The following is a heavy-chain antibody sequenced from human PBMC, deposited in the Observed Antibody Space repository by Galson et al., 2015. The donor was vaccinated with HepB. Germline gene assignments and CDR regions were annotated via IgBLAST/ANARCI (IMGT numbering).Heavy chain of an antibody. D-gene: IGHD1-26*01. CDR3: ARLVGATRVFRYYYYGMDV. V-gene: IGHV4-39*01. J-gene: IGHJ6*02. Sequence: LSLTCTVSGGSISSSSYYWGWIRQPPGKGLEWIGSIYYSGSTYYNPSLKSRVTISVDTSKNQFSLKLCSVTAADTAVYYCARLVGATRVFRYYYYGMDVWGQGTTVTVSS. CDR2: IYYSGST. CDR1: GGSISSSSYY.